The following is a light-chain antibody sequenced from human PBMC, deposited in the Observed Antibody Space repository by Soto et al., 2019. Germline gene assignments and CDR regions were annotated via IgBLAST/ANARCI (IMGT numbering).Light chain of an antibody. V-gene: IGKV1-39*01. J-gene: IGKJ5*01. CDR2: AAS. Sequence: DIQMTQSPSSLYASVGDIVTITCRASESIARHLNWYQQKPGKAPKLLIYAASSLQNGVPSRFRGGGSGTDFTLTINNLQPEDFAAYYCQQTYSTLSITFGQGTRLEIK. CDR1: ESIARH. CDR3: QQTYSTLSIT.